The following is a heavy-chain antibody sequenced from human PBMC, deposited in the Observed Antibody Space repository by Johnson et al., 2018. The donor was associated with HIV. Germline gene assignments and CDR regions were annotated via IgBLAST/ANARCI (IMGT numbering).Heavy chain of an antibody. CDR2: ISYDGTNK. J-gene: IGHJ3*02. Sequence: QVQLVEYGGGVVQPGRSLRLSCAASGFTFSSYAMHWVRQAPGKGLEWVAVISYDGTNKKYTDSVKGRFTISRDNSKNTLYLQMNSLRAEDTAVYYCVRGWSGAFDIWGQGTMVTVSS. D-gene: IGHD3-3*01. CDR3: VRGWSGAFDI. CDR1: GFTFSSYA. V-gene: IGHV3-30*04.